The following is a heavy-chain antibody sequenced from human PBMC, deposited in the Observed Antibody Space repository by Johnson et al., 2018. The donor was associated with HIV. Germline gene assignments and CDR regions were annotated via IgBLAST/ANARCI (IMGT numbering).Heavy chain of an antibody. D-gene: IGHD6-19*01. CDR3: ARGIAVSNWVDI. J-gene: IGHJ3*02. CDR2: MNSDGSST. V-gene: IGHV3-74*03. CDR1: GFTFSHYW. Sequence: VQLVESGGGLVQPGGSLTLSCAASGFTFSHYWMHWVRQAPGKGLVWVSRMNSDGSSTTYADSVKGRFTISRDNAKNTLYLQMKTLRAEDTAVYYCARGIAVSNWVDIWGQGTMVTVSS.